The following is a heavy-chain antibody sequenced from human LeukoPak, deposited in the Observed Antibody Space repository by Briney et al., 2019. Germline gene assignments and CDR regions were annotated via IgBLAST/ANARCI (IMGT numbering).Heavy chain of an antibody. CDR1: GGSISSTNYY. CDR2: FYYSGIT. V-gene: IGHV4-39*01. J-gene: IGHJ4*02. CDR3: ARHREGSGWTSFDY. Sequence: SETLSLTCTVSGGSISSTNYYWGWIRQPPGKGLEWIGNFYYSGITYYNPSLKSRVVISVDTSKNQFSLTVSSVRAADTAVYYCARHREGSGWTSFDYWGQGTLVTVSS. D-gene: IGHD6-19*01.